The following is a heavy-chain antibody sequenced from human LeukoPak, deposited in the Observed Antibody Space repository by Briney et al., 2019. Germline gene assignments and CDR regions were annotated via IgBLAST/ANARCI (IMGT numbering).Heavy chain of an antibody. J-gene: IGHJ4*02. D-gene: IGHD2-15*01. V-gene: IGHV3-7*01. CDR3: ARRGWQFDS. CDR2: IKEDGSEK. Sequence: GGSLRLSCEASGIIFKSYWMSWVRQAPRKGLEWVANIKEDGSEKNYVDSVEGRFTISRDNARNSLYLQMNSLRAEDTAVYYCARRGWQFDSWGQGTLVAVSS. CDR1: GIIFKSYW.